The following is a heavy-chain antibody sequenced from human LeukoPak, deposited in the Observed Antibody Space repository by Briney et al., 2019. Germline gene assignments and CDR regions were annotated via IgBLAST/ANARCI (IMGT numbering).Heavy chain of an antibody. Sequence: ASVKVSCKASGYTFTNYYMHWVRQAPGQGLEWMGIINPSGGSTNYAQKFQGRVTMTRDTSTSTVYMELSSLRSEDTAVYYCARDGVAAAGLYYYYYMDVWGKGTTVTISS. D-gene: IGHD6-13*01. CDR3: ARDGVAAAGLYYYYYMDV. J-gene: IGHJ6*03. CDR2: INPSGGST. V-gene: IGHV1-46*01. CDR1: GYTFTNYY.